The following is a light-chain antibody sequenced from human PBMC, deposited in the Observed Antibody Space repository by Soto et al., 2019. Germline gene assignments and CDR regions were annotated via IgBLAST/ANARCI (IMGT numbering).Light chain of an antibody. Sequence: DIQMTQSPSTLSASVGDRVTITCRASQSINSRLAWYQQKPGKAPNLLIYKASSLESGVPSRFSGNGSGTEFTLTISSLQPDDFATYYCQQYNNYWTFGQGTKVEIK. CDR3: QQYNNYWT. CDR2: KAS. CDR1: QSINSR. J-gene: IGKJ1*01. V-gene: IGKV1-5*03.